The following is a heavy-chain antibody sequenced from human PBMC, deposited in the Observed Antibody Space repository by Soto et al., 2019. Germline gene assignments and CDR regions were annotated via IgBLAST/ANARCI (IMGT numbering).Heavy chain of an antibody. V-gene: IGHV3-30*04. CDR1: GFSFETYS. CDR3: AREHLCCTDVNCFRGYYGMDV. D-gene: IGHD2-8*01. Sequence: QVQLVESGGGVVQPGKSLRLSCEASGFSFETYSFHWVRQAPGKGLEWVAVISFDGRNTYYADSVKGSFTFSRDNSKNSDDLQLNGLRAEDTAVSFCAREHLCCTDVNCFRGYYGMDVWGQGTTVTVSS. CDR2: ISFDGRNT. J-gene: IGHJ6*02.